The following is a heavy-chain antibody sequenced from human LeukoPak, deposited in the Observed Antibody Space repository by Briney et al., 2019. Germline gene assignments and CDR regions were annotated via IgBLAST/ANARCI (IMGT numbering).Heavy chain of an antibody. CDR2: IYSSGTT. V-gene: IGHV4-59*12. CDR1: GGSLSGYY. CDR3: ARRISRWNVYIDK. Sequence: SSETLSLTCSVSGGSLSGYYWSWIRQTPGKGLEWIGYIYSSGTTNYNRALQSRVTISLDTAKNQFSLSVTSVTAADTAMYFCARRISRWNVYIDKWGQGIQATVS. J-gene: IGHJ4*02. D-gene: IGHD1-1*01.